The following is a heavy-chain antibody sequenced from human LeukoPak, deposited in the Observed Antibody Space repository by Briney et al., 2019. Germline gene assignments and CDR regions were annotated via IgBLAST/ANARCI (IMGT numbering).Heavy chain of an antibody. V-gene: IGHV3-7*01. J-gene: IGHJ4*02. Sequence: GGSLRLSCAASGFTFSSYWMSGVRQAPGKGLEGVANIKQDGSEKYYVDFVKGRFTISRDNAKNSLYLQMNSLRAEDTAVYYCARDRHIVVVPAAIRRSSYFDYWGQGTLVTVSS. D-gene: IGHD2-2*02. CDR2: IKQDGSEK. CDR1: GFTFSSYW. CDR3: ARDRHIVVVPAAIRRSSYFDY.